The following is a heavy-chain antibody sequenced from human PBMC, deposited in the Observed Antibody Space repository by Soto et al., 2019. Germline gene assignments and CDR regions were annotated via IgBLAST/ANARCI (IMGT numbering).Heavy chain of an antibody. V-gene: IGHV3-33*01. CDR2: IRYDGSNI. J-gene: IGHJ6*03. CDR1: GIIFNGFG. D-gene: IGHD2-2*01. CDR3: ARRNRYCSSTSCNLYNYYYYMDV. Sequence: PGGSLRLSCAASGIIFNGFGMHWVRQAPGKGLEWVAVIRYDGSNIYYADSVKGRFTISRDNSKNTLYLQMNSLRAEDTAVYYCARRNRYCSSTSCNLYNYYYYMDVWGKGTTVTVSS.